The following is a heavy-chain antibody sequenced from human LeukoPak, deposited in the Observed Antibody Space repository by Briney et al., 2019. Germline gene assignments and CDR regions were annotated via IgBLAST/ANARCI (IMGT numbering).Heavy chain of an antibody. D-gene: IGHD3-22*01. Sequence: SVKVSCKASGGTFSSYAISWVRQAPGQGLEWMGGIIPIFGTANYAQKFQGRVTITTDESTSTAYMELSSLRSEDTAVYYCARAGYYDSSGYEDYYYYYYMDVWGKGTTVTVSS. V-gene: IGHV1-69*05. J-gene: IGHJ6*03. CDR2: IIPIFGTA. CDR3: ARAGYYDSSGYEDYYYYYYMDV. CDR1: GGTFSSYA.